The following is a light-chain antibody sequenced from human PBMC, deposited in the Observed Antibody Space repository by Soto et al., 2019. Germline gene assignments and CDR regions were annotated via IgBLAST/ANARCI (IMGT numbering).Light chain of an antibody. V-gene: IGKV2-28*01. CDR3: MQALQPT. Sequence: DIVMTQSPLSLPVTPGEPASISCRSSQSLLHSNGYNYLDWYLQKPGQSPQLLIYLGSNRASGVPDRFSGSGSGTDFTLKSSRVEAEDVGVYYCMQALQPTFGQGTKVEIK. CDR2: LGS. J-gene: IGKJ1*01. CDR1: QSLLHSNGYNY.